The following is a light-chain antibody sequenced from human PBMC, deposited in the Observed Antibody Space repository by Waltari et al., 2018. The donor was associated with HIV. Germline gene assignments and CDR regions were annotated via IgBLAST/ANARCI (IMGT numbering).Light chain of an antibody. CDR3: QQDHHWPPLP. CDR1: QNVDDK. CDR2: HSS. V-gene: IGKV3D-15*01. J-gene: IGKJ4*01. Sequence: DILLTQSPATISVSPGGRVTVSCRASQNVDDKLACYQQKPGQSPRLLIYHSSVRAAGVPTSFGGAGSATNFTLTITSLQSEDFALYFCQQDHHWPPLPVGGGSRVELK.